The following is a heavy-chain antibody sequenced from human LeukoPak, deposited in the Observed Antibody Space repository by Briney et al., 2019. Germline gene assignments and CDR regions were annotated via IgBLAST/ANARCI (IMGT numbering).Heavy chain of an antibody. V-gene: IGHV3-33*01. CDR3: ARDRVTMIDF. J-gene: IGHJ4*02. D-gene: IGHD3-22*01. CDR2: IWYDGSNK. Sequence: HPGRSLRLSCAASGFTFSSYGMHWVSQAPGKGLEWVAVIWYDGSNKYYADSVKGRFTISRNNSKNTLYLQMNSLRAEDTAVYYCARDRVTMIDFWGQGTLVTVSS. CDR1: GFTFSSYG.